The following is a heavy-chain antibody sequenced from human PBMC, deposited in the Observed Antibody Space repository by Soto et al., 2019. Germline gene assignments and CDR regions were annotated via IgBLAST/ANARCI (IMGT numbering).Heavy chain of an antibody. V-gene: IGHV3-53*02. CDR1: GFTVSDNY. Sequence: EVQLVETGGDLIQPGGSLRLSCAASGFTVSDNYMSWVRQAPGKGLEWVSVIYSGGSGGNTYYADSVKGRFTISRDNSKNTLYLQMNSLRAEDTAVYYCAREFSMAYCAFDIWGLGTMVTVSS. CDR3: AREFSMAYCAFDI. D-gene: IGHD2-8*01. CDR2: IYSGGSGGNT. J-gene: IGHJ3*02.